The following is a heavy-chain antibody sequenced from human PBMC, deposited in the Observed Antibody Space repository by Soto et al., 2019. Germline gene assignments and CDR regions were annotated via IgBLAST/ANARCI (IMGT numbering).Heavy chain of an antibody. CDR2: IYPSDSDT. CDR3: AGPRVQWLDAWDI. CDR1: GYSFTSYW. D-gene: IGHD5-12*01. V-gene: IGHV5-51*01. J-gene: IGHJ3*02. Sequence: GESLKTSCKGSGYSFTSYWIGWVRQMPGKGLEWMGIIYPSDSDTRYSPSFQGQFTISADKSISTAYLQWGSLKASDTAMYYCAGPRVQWLDAWDIWGQGTMVTVSS.